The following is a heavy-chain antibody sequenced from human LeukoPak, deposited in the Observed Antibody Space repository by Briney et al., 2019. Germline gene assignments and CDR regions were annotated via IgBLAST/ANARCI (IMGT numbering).Heavy chain of an antibody. D-gene: IGHD3-10*01. V-gene: IGHV4-4*07. CDR2: IYTSGST. CDR3: ARAQGLLWFGVIPFRMDV. CDR1: GDSISSFH. Sequence: SETLSLTCTVSGDSISSFHWSWIRQPAGKGLEWIGRIYTSGSTNYNPSLKSRVTMSVDTSKNQFSLKLSSVTAADTAVYYCARAQGLLWFGVIPFRMDVWGKGTTVTISS. J-gene: IGHJ6*04.